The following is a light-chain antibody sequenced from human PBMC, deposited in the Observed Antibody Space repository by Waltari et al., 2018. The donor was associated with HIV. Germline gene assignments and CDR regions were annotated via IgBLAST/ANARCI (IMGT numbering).Light chain of an antibody. CDR2: QAY. CDR1: QSGNGW. V-gene: IGKV1-5*03. CDR3: QHYNTYSGA. J-gene: IGKJ1*01. Sequence: DIQMTQSPSTLSASVGDRVTITCRASQSGNGWLAWYQQKLGRAPKLLIYQAYTLTSWVTSRFRGSVSATEFTLTISSLQPDDFATYCCQHYNTYSGAFGPGTTVEL.